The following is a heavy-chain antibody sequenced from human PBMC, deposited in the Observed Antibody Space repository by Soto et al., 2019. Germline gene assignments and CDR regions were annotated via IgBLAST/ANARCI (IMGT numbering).Heavy chain of an antibody. J-gene: IGHJ6*02. CDR1: GYTFTSYG. Sequence: GESLKISCKASGYTFTSYGISWVRQAPGQGLEWMGWISAYNGNTNYAQKLQGRVTMTTDTSTSTAYMELRSLRSDDTAAYYCARDLLDYDFWSGYIYYYYYGMDVWGQGTTVTVSS. CDR3: ARDLLDYDFWSGYIYYYYYGMDV. CDR2: ISAYNGNT. D-gene: IGHD3-3*01. V-gene: IGHV1-18*01.